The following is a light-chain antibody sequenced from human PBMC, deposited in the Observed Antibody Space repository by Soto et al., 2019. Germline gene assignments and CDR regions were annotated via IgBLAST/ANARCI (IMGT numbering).Light chain of an antibody. V-gene: IGKV3D-15*01. CDR2: GAS. J-gene: IGKJ5*01. CDR1: QSVSSN. CDR3: MQGSHWPPIT. Sequence: EIVMTQSPATLSVSPGERATLSCRASQSVSSNLAWYQQKPGQAPRLLIYGASTRATGIPARFSGSGSGTDFTLKISRVEAEDVGLYYCMQGSHWPPITFGQGTRLEIK.